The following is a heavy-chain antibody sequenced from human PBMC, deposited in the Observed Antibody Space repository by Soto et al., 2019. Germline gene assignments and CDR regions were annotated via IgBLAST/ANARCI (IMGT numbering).Heavy chain of an antibody. CDR1: GFTFSSDW. D-gene: IGHD6-6*01. CDR2: IKHDGSEK. CDR3: ARGVH. J-gene: IGHJ4*02. Sequence: EVQLVESGGGLVQPGGSLRLSCAASGFTFSSDWMSWVRQAPGRGLEWVANIKHDGSEKYYVDSVMDRFTISRDNAKNSLSLQMNSLRAEDTAVHYCARGVHWGQGTLVTVSS. V-gene: IGHV3-7*01.